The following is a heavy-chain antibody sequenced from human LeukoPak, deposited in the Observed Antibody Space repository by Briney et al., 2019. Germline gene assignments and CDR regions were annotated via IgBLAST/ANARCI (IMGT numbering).Heavy chain of an antibody. CDR1: GFTFSSYA. D-gene: IGHD1-26*01. Sequence: GGSLRLSCAASGFTFSSYAMHWVRQAPGKRLEWVAVISYDGSNKYYADSVKGRFTISRDNSKNTLYLQMNSLRAEDTAVYYCARDGRSGSYRSYYFDYWGQGTLVTVSS. J-gene: IGHJ4*02. V-gene: IGHV3-30-3*01. CDR3: ARDGRSGSYRSYYFDY. CDR2: ISYDGSNK.